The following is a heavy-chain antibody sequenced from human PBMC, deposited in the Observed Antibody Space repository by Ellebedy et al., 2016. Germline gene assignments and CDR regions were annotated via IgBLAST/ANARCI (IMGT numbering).Heavy chain of an antibody. J-gene: IGHJ4*02. CDR3: THHMEGAKWH. Sequence: GESLKISCALSGVTFSNAWMSWVRQAPGKGLEWVGRIKSKVDGGTTDYAAPVTGRFIMSRDDSKNTFYLQMNSLKTEDTAVYYCTHHMEGAKWHWGQGTLVTVSS. D-gene: IGHD1-26*01. CDR1: GVTFSNAW. CDR2: IKSKVDGGTT. V-gene: IGHV3-15*01.